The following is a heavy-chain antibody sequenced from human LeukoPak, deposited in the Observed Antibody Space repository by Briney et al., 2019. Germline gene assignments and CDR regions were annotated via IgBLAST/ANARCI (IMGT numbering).Heavy chain of an antibody. CDR1: GGSISSGDYY. J-gene: IGHJ3*02. Sequence: SETLSLTCTVSGGSISSGDYYWSWIRQPPGKGLEWIGYIYYSGSTYYNPSLKSRVTISVDRSKNQFSLKLSSVTAADTAVYYCARGGTAMVLDAFDIWGQGTMVTVSS. CDR2: IYYSGST. V-gene: IGHV4-30-4*08. CDR3: ARGGTAMVLDAFDI. D-gene: IGHD5-18*01.